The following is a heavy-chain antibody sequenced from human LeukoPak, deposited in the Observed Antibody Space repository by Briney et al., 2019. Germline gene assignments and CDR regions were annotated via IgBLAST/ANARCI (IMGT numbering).Heavy chain of an antibody. V-gene: IGHV4-59*01. D-gene: IGHD6-19*01. CDR2: IYYSGST. J-gene: IGHJ4*02. Sequence: PSETLSLTCTVSGGSTSSYYWSWIRQPPGKGLEWIGYIYYSGSTNYNPSLKSRVTISVDTSKNQFSLKLSSVTAADTAVYYCARLAVAGTYFDYWGQGTLVTVSS. CDR3: ARLAVAGTYFDY. CDR1: GGSTSSYY.